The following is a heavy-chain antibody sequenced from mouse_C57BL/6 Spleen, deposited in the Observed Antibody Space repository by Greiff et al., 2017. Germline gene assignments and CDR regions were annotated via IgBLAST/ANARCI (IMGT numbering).Heavy chain of an antibody. CDR1: GFTFSDAW. Sequence: EVKLMESGGGLVQPGGSMKLSCAASGFTFSDAWMDWVRQSPEKGLEWVAEIRNKANNHATYYAESVKGRFTISRADSKSSVYLQMNSLRAEDTGIYYCTRNYGYDGGYFDYWGQGTTLTVSS. CDR3: TRNYGYDGGYFDY. J-gene: IGHJ2*01. CDR2: IRNKANNHAT. V-gene: IGHV6-6*01. D-gene: IGHD2-2*01.